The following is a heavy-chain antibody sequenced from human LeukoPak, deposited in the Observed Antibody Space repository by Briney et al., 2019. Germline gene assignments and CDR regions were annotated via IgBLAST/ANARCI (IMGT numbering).Heavy chain of an antibody. J-gene: IGHJ3*02. CDR1: GLTFSNSW. V-gene: IGHV3-7*01. CDR3: ARDGELGSPADAFDI. Sequence: GGSLRLSCVASGLTFSNSWMTWVRQAPGKGLEWVANIKQDGSETYYADSVKGRFTISRDNAKRSLYLQMNSLRAEDTAVYYCARDGELGSPADAFDIWGQGTMVTVSS. CDR2: IKQDGSET. D-gene: IGHD1-26*01.